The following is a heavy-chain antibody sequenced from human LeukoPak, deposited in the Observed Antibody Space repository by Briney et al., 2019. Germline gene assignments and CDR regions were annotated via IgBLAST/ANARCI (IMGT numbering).Heavy chain of an antibody. Sequence: TGGSLRLSCAASGFIFSNYAIHWVRQAPGKGLEWVAVISYDGSNKYYADSVKGRFTISRDISKNALYLQMNSLRAEDTAVYYCARGYCSSISCYVGYWGQGTLVTVSS. D-gene: IGHD2-2*01. CDR3: ARGYCSSISCYVGY. J-gene: IGHJ4*02. CDR1: GFIFSNYA. V-gene: IGHV3-30*04. CDR2: ISYDGSNK.